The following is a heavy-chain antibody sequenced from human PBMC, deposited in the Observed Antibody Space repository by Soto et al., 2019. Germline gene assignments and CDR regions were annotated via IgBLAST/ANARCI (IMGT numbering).Heavy chain of an antibody. CDR2: VYTSGST. Sequence: SVTCSVSGGSISSHYWTWIRKTPGKGLEWIGYVYTSGSTNYNPSLKSRVTISEDTSKSQFSLKVNSMTAADTAVYYCARYRREAVAGYTLDNWGQGTLVTVSS. D-gene: IGHD6-13*01. V-gene: IGHV4-59*11. J-gene: IGHJ4*02. CDR3: ARYRREAVAGYTLDN. CDR1: GGSISSHY.